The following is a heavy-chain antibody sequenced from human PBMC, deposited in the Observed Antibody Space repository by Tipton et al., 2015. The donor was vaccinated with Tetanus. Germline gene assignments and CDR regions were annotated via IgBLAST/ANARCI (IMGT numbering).Heavy chain of an antibody. V-gene: IGHV4-31*03. CDR3: ARDQGGGRVVRLNWFDP. CDR2: IYYSGST. Sequence: TLSLTCTVSGSSISRSRYFWNWIRQRPGKGPEWIGYIYYSGSTYYNPSFKSRVSMPVDTSKNQFSLNLTSVTAADTAVYYCARDQGGGRVVRLNWFDPWGQGTLVTVSS. J-gene: IGHJ5*02. CDR1: GSSISRSRYF. D-gene: IGHD6-6*01.